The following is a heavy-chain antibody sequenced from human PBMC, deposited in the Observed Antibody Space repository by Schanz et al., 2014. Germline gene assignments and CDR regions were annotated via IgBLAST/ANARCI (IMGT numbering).Heavy chain of an antibody. D-gene: IGHD2-15*01. J-gene: IGHJ4*02. CDR2: ISGYNGDT. Sequence: QVQLVQSGVEVKRPGASVRVSCKASGYSFTDYAIHWVRQAPGQGLEWMGWISGYNGDTNYAPKFQDRVTMTRDTSTSTVYMELSSLRSEDTAVYYCARGSLAGYVALLMAANDYWGQGTLLTVSS. CDR3: ARGSLAGYVALLMAANDY. V-gene: IGHV1-18*01. CDR1: GYSFTDYA.